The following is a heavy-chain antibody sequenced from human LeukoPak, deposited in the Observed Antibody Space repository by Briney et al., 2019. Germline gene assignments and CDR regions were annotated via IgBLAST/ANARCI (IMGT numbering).Heavy chain of an antibody. V-gene: IGHV4-30-2*01. CDR3: ARGSRNGGTAFDI. Sequence: PSETLSLTCAVSGGSISSGGYSWSWIRQPPGKGLEWIGYIYHSGSTYYNPSLKSRVTISVDRSKNQFSLKLSSVTAADTAVYYCARGSRNGGTAFDIWGQGTMVTVSS. J-gene: IGHJ3*02. D-gene: IGHD1-14*01. CDR2: IYHSGST. CDR1: GGSISSGGYS.